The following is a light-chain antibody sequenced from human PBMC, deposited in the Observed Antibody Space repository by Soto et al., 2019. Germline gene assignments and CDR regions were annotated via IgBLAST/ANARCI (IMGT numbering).Light chain of an antibody. V-gene: IGKV3-15*01. CDR2: GAS. Sequence: EIGMTQSPATLSVSPGDRATLSCRASQSVSSDLAWYQRKPGQAPRLLIYGASTRATGIPARFSGSGSGTDLTLTISSLQSEDFATYYCQHYNSYSEAFGQGTKVDI. CDR1: QSVSSD. CDR3: QHYNSYSEA. J-gene: IGKJ1*01.